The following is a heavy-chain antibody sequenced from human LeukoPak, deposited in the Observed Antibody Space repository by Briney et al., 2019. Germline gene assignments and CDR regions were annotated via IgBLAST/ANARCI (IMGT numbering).Heavy chain of an antibody. CDR1: GGSISSYY. J-gene: IGHJ6*03. CDR2: IYHSGST. V-gene: IGHV4-39*01. Sequence: PSETLSLTCTVSGGSISSYYWGWIRQPPGKGLEWIGSIYHSGSTYYNPSLTSRVTISVDTSKNQFSLKLSSVTAADTAVYYCARHKDYYYSYMDVWGKGTTVTISS. CDR3: ARHKDYYYSYMDV.